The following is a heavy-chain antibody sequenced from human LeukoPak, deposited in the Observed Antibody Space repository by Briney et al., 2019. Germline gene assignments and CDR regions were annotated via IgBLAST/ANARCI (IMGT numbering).Heavy chain of an antibody. CDR1: GYTFTSYA. Sequence: ASVKVSCKASGYTFTSYAMNWVRQAPGQGLEWMGWINTNTGNPTYAQGFTGRIVFSLDTSVSTAYLQISSLKAEDTAVYYCARLLITMVRGVIIAGYGMDVWGQGTTVTVSS. CDR2: INTNTGNP. J-gene: IGHJ6*02. D-gene: IGHD3-10*01. V-gene: IGHV7-4-1*02. CDR3: ARLLITMVRGVIIAGYGMDV.